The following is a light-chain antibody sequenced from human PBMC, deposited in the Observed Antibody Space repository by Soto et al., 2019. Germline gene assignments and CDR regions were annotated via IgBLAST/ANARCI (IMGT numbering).Light chain of an antibody. CDR2: DVS. J-gene: IGLJ1*01. V-gene: IGLV2-11*01. Sequence: QSALTQPRSVSGSPGQSVTISCTGTSSDVGGYNYVSWYQHHPGKAPKLMIYDVSKRPSGVPDRFSGSKSGNTASLTISGFQAEDEADYYCCSYAGSYVFGTGTKVTVL. CDR3: CSYAGSYV. CDR1: SSDVGGYNY.